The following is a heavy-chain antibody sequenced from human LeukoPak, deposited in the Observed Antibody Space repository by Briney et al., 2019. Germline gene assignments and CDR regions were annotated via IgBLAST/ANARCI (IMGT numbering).Heavy chain of an antibody. Sequence: GGSLRLSCAASGFTFSSYGMHWVRQAPGKGLGWVTFILYDGSHEYYADSVKGRFTSSRDNSKNTLYLQMNSLRPEDTAVYYCAKGGEGGSHRYFEYWGQGTLVTVFS. CDR1: GFTFSSYG. V-gene: IGHV3-30*02. D-gene: IGHD1-26*01. J-gene: IGHJ4*02. CDR3: AKGGEGGSHRYFEY. CDR2: ILYDGSHE.